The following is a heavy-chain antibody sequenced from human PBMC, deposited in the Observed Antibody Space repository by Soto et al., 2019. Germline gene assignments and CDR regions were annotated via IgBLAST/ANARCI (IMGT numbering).Heavy chain of an antibody. V-gene: IGHV1-69*01. Sequence: QVQLVQSGAEVKKPGSSVKVSCKASGGTFSSYAISWVRQAPGQGLEWMGGIIPIFGTANYAQKFQGRVTITADESTSTAYMELSSLRSEDTAVYYCARASYYYDSSGYYDAFDSWGQGTMVTVSS. D-gene: IGHD3-22*01. CDR1: GGTFSSYA. CDR3: ARASYYYDSSGYYDAFDS. CDR2: IIPIFGTA. J-gene: IGHJ3*02.